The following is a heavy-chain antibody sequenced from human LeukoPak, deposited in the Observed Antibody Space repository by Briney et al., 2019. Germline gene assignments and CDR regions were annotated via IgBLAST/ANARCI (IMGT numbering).Heavy chain of an antibody. CDR2: INWNGGST. J-gene: IGHJ4*02. CDR1: GFTFDDYG. V-gene: IGHV3-20*04. CDR3: ARRRVTFVRGVDITSYYFDY. D-gene: IGHD3-10*01. Sequence: GGSLRLSCAASGFTFDDYGMSWVRHAPGKGLEWVSGINWNGGSTVYANSVKGRFTISRDNAKNCLYLQMNSLRAEDTALYYCARRRVTFVRGVDITSYYFDYWGQGTLVTVSS.